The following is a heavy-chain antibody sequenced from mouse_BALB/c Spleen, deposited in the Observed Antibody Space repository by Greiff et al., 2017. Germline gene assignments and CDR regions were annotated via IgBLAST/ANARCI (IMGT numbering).Heavy chain of an antibody. Sequence: EVQLQQSGPGLVKPSQTVSLTCTVTGISITTGNYRWSWIRQFPGNKLEWIGYIYYSGTITYNPSLTSRTTITRDTSKNQFFLEMNSLTAEDTATYYCARSYGSSFDYWGQGTTLTVSS. CDR1: GISITTGNYR. CDR2: IYYSGTI. D-gene: IGHD1-1*01. J-gene: IGHJ2*01. V-gene: IGHV3-5*02. CDR3: ARSYGSSFDY.